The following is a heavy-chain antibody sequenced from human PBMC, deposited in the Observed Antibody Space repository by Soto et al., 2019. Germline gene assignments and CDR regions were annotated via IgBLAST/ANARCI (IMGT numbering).Heavy chain of an antibody. Sequence: GASVKVSCKASGYTFTSYGISWVRQAPGQGLEWMGWISAYNGNTNYAQKLQGRVTMTTDTSTSTAYMELRSLRSDDTAVYYCARWVDCSGGSCYPNRFDPWGQGTLVTVSS. J-gene: IGHJ5*02. V-gene: IGHV1-18*04. D-gene: IGHD2-15*01. CDR1: GYTFTSYG. CDR2: ISAYNGNT. CDR3: ARWVDCSGGSCYPNRFDP.